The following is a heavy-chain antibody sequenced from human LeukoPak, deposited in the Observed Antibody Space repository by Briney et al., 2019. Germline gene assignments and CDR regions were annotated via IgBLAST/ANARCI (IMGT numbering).Heavy chain of an antibody. V-gene: IGHV4-39*01. D-gene: IGHD3-22*01. CDR3: ARPGYFPMFVRRGSLDY. CDR1: GGSISSSSYY. Sequence: SETLSLTCTVSGGSISSSSYYWGRIRPPPGQGLEWNVSNDYRWNTYYNSSLKRQVTIAVDTSKNQFSLKLSAVTAADTAVYYCARPGYFPMFVRRGSLDYWGQGTLVSVST. J-gene: IGHJ4*02. CDR2: NDYRWNT.